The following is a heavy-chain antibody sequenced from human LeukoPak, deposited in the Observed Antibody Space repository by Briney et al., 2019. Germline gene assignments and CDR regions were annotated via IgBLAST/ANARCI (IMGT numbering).Heavy chain of an antibody. V-gene: IGHV3-66*01. CDR2: IYSGGST. D-gene: IGHD5-18*01. CDR3: ARAGLPNLFDY. Sequence: GGSLRLSCAASGFTVSSNSMSWVRQAPGKGLEWVSVIYSGGSTCYADSVKGRFTISRDNSKNTLYLQMNSLRAEDTAVYYCARAGLPNLFDYWGQGTLVTVSS. J-gene: IGHJ4*02. CDR1: GFTVSSNS.